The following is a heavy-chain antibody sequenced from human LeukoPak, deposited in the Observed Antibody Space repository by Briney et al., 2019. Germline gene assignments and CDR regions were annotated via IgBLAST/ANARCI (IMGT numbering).Heavy chain of an antibody. V-gene: IGHV3-11*03. CDR2: ISPSGTYT. CDR3: ARSCSGGSCYGNYYHGMDV. Sequence: GGSLRLSCTASGFTFSDYYMSWIRQAPGKGLEWVSYISPSGTYTNYAGSVKGRFTISRDNAKNSLYLQMNSLRAEDTAVYYCARSCSGGSCYGNYYHGMDVWGLGTTVTVSS. CDR1: GFTFSDYY. J-gene: IGHJ6*02. D-gene: IGHD2-15*01.